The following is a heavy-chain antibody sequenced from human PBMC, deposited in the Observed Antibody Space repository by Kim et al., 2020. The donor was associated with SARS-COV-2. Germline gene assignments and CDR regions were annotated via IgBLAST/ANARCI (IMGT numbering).Heavy chain of an antibody. CDR2: FYSGST. CDR1: DGSISSSTYS. Sequence: ETLSLTCSVSDGSISSSTYSWGWIRQPPGKGLEWIGAFYSGSTYYTPSLKSRTTISVETSKNQFSLKLSSVTAADTGVYYCARRGPAAGYGMDVWGQGTTVTVSS. J-gene: IGHJ6*02. D-gene: IGHD6-13*01. V-gene: IGHV4-39*01. CDR3: ARRGPAAGYGMDV.